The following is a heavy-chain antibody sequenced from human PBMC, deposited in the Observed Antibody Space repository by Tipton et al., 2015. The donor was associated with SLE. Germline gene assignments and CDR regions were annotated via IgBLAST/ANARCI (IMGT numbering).Heavy chain of an antibody. D-gene: IGHD2-2*02. V-gene: IGHV4-59*01. CDR2: IYYSGST. J-gene: IGHJ3*02. Sequence: TLSLTCTVSGGSISSYYWSWIRQPPGKGLEWIGYIYYSGSTNYNPSLKNRVTISVDTSKNQFSLKLSSVTAADTAVYYCARERAAAIPGDAFDIWGQGTMVTVSS. CDR1: GGSISSYY. CDR3: ARERAAAIPGDAFDI.